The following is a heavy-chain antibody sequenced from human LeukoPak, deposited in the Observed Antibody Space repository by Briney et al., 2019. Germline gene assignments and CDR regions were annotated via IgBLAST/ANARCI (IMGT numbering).Heavy chain of an antibody. D-gene: IGHD4-17*01. CDR2: INHGGGT. Sequence: SETLSLTCTVYGGSFSDYFWNWIRQPLGKGLEWIGEINHGGGTRYNPSLKSRATISVDTSKKQFSLNLTSVTAADTAVYYCARGEDGTGDYRPTYFDSWGQGTLVTVSS. J-gene: IGHJ4*02. V-gene: IGHV4-34*01. CDR1: GGSFSDYF. CDR3: ARGEDGTGDYRPTYFDS.